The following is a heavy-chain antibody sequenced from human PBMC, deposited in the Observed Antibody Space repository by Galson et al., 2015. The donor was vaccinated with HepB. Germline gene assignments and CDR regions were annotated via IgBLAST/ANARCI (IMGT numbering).Heavy chain of an antibody. CDR1: GFTFSRYS. D-gene: IGHD6-19*01. CDR2: ISSSSSYI. J-gene: IGHJ4*02. CDR3: ARQKGEQWLVFPDY. V-gene: IGHV3-21*01. Sequence: SLRLSCAASGFTFSRYSMNWVRQAPGKGLEWVSSISSSSSYIYYADSVKGRFTISRDNAKNSLYLQMNSLRAEDTAVYYCARQKGEQWLVFPDYWGQGTLVTVSS.